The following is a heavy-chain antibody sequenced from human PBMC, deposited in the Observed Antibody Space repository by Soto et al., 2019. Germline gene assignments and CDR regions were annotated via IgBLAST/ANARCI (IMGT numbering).Heavy chain of an antibody. V-gene: IGHV3-23*01. Sequence: EVQLLESGGGLVQPGGSLRLSCVASGFTFINYAMSWVRQAPGKGLEWVSSISGAGGSTYYADSVKGRFTISRDNSKNTLYLQVNSLRADDTAVYYCAKGSGYDYTYYYHCYMDVWGKGTTVTVSS. CDR1: GFTFINYA. D-gene: IGHD5-12*01. CDR2: ISGAGGST. J-gene: IGHJ6*03. CDR3: AKGSGYDYTYYYHCYMDV.